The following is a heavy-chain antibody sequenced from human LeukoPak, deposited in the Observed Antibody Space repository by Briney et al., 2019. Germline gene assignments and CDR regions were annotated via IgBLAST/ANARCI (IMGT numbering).Heavy chain of an antibody. CDR3: ARVFNAFSFDL. D-gene: IGHD2-21*01. CDR1: GFTFSSYW. V-gene: IGHV3-74*01. Sequence: GGSLRLSCAASGFTFSSYWVHWVRQGPGKGLVWVSRISNDGSSTSYADSVKGRFTISRDNANNTVYLQMNSLRAEDTAVYYCARVFNAFSFDLWGRGTLVTVSS. J-gene: IGHJ2*01. CDR2: ISNDGSST.